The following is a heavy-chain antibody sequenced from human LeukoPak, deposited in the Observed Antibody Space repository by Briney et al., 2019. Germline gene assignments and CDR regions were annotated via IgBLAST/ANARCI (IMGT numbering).Heavy chain of an antibody. D-gene: IGHD5-18*01. V-gene: IGHV3-74*01. J-gene: IGHJ4*02. CDR1: GFTFSSHW. CDR2: INSDGSIT. CDR3: ASPMWDTAIHDY. Sequence: GGSLRLSCAASGFTFSSHWMHWVRQAPGKGLVWVSRINSDGSITSYADSVKGRFTISRDNAKDTLYLQMNSLRAEDAAVYYCASPMWDTAIHDYWGQGTLVSVSS.